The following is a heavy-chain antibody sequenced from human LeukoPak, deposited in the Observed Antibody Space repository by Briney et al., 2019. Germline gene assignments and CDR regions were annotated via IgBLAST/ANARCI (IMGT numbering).Heavy chain of an antibody. V-gene: IGHV3-30*02. CDR2: IRFDGTKQ. D-gene: IGHD1-1*01. CDR1: GFTCSNHG. J-gene: IGHJ4*02. Sequence: RGSLRLSCVAYGFTCSNHGMRWVREAPGKGMERVAIIRFDGTKQFYADSVKGRCIISRDNPKNTLYLQMNSLRAEDTAIYYCAKGFSTTESALDYWGQGTLLTVSS. CDR3: AKGFSTTESALDY.